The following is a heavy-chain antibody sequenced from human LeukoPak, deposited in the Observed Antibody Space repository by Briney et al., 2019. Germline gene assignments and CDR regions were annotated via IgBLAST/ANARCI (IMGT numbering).Heavy chain of an antibody. Sequence: SETLSLTCTVSGDSISSYYWSWIRQPPGKGLEWIGYIYYSGSTNYNPSLKSRVTMSVDTSKNQFSLKLTSVTAADTAVYYCARHDGWFGELHYWGQGTLVTVSS. CDR1: GDSISSYY. D-gene: IGHD3-10*01. V-gene: IGHV4-59*01. CDR3: ARHDGWFGELHY. J-gene: IGHJ4*02. CDR2: IYYSGST.